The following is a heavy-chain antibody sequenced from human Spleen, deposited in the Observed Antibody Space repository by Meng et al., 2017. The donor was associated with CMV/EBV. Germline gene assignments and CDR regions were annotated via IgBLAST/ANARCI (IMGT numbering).Heavy chain of an antibody. CDR1: GFTFSSYG. D-gene: IGHD4-23*01. J-gene: IGHJ4*02. V-gene: IGHV3-30*02. CDR3: AKAMVATQGFDY. Sequence: GGSLRLSCAASGFTFSSYGMHWVRQAPGKGLEWVAFIRYDGSNTYYADSVKGRFTISRDNSKNTLYLQMNSLRAEDTAVYYCAKAMVATQGFDYWGQGTLVTVSS. CDR2: IRYDGSNT.